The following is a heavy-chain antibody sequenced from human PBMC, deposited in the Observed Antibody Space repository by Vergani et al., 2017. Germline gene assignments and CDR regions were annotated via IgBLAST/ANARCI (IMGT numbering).Heavy chain of an antibody. J-gene: IGHJ5*02. CDR1: GASIIIINYY. D-gene: IGHD6-19*01. CDR2: IYYSGST. Sequence: QLHLQESGPGLVNPSSTLSLTCSVSGASIIIINYYFGWIRQPPGKGLEWIASIYYSGSTYYNPSLKIRVTISVDTSKNQFSLKLSSVTAADTAVYFCARHSTVEWLVKLGWIDPWGQGILVTVSS. V-gene: IGHV4-39*01. CDR3: ARHSTVEWLVKLGWIDP.